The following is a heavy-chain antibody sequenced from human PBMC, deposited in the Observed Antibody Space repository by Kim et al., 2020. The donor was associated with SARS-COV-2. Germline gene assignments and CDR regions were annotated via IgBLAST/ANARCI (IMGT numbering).Heavy chain of an antibody. J-gene: IGHJ6*02. V-gene: IGHV4-30-2*05. CDR3: ARDVPAAIRSPYYYGMDV. Sequence: SRVTISGDTSKNQFSLKLSSVTAADTAVYYCARDVPAAIRSPYYYGMDVWGQGTTVTVSS. D-gene: IGHD2-2*02.